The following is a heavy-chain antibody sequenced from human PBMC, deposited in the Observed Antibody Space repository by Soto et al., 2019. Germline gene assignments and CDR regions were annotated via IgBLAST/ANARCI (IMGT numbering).Heavy chain of an antibody. Sequence: SVKVSCKASGGTFSSYAISWVRQAPGQGLEWMGGIIPIFGTANYAQKFQGRVTITADESTSTAYMELSSLRSEDTAVYYCARHCSSTSCYTRGTYYYYGMDVWGQGTTVTVSS. J-gene: IGHJ6*02. V-gene: IGHV1-69*13. D-gene: IGHD2-2*02. CDR1: GGTFSSYA. CDR2: IIPIFGTA. CDR3: ARHCSSTSCYTRGTYYYYGMDV.